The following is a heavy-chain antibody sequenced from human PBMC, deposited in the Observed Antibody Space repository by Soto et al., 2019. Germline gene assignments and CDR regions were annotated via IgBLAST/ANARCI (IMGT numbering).Heavy chain of an antibody. Sequence: QVQLVQSGPEVKKPGTSVKVSYKASGLTFTSSAIQWVRQARGQRLEWIGWIVVGNGNTNYAQKFQKRVTITRDMSTRTAYMELSSLRSEDTAVYYCATAVSKFDTSGSLPYGVDVWGRGTTVTVSS. V-gene: IGHV1-58*02. J-gene: IGHJ6*02. CDR1: GLTFTSSA. CDR2: IVVGNGNT. CDR3: ATAVSKFDTSGSLPYGVDV. D-gene: IGHD5-12*01.